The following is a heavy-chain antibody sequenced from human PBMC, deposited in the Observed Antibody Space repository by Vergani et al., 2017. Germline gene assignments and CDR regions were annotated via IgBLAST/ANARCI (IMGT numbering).Heavy chain of an antibody. CDR2: ISAYNGNT. V-gene: IGHV1-18*01. CDR3: ARARVDYYGSGSYYKVGHWFDP. J-gene: IGHJ5*02. Sequence: QVQLVQSGAEVKKPGASVKVSCKASGYTFTSYGIIWVRQAPGQGLEWMGWISAYNGNTNYAQKLQGRVTMTTDTSTSTAYMELRSLRSDDTAVYYCARARVDYYGSGSYYKVGHWFDPWGQGTLVTVSS. CDR1: GYTFTSYG. D-gene: IGHD3-10*01.